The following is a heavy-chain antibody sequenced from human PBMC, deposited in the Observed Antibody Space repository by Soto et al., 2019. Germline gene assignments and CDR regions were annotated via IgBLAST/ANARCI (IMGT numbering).Heavy chain of an antibody. CDR3: KWDLEPSDP. J-gene: IGHJ5*02. D-gene: IGHD1-26*01. Sequence: PGGSLRLSCAASGFTFSNAWISWVRQAPGKGLEWLGRIRSKTDGGTTDFAAPVKGRFTISRDDSKDTLYLQMNSLKTEDTAVYYCKWDLEPSDPWGQGTLVTVSS. CDR1: GFTFSNAW. CDR2: IRSKTDGGTT. V-gene: IGHV3-15*01.